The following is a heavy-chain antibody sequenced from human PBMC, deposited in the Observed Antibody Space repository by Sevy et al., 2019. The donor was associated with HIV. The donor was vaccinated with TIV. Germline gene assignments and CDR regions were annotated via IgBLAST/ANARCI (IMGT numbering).Heavy chain of an antibody. CDR1: GGTFSSYA. CDR3: ARDGRAAAGTEYFQH. D-gene: IGHD6-13*01. V-gene: IGHV1-69*13. CDR2: ITPIFGTA. Sequence: ASVKVSCKASGGTFSSYAISWVRQAPGQGLEWMGGITPIFGTANYAQKFQGRVTITADESTITAYMELSSLRSEDTAVYYCARDGRAAAGTEYFQHWGQGTLVTVSS. J-gene: IGHJ1*01.